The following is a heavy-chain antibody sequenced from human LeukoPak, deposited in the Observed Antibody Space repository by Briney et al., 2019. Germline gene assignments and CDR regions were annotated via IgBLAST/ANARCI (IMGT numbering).Heavy chain of an antibody. CDR1: GGSISSYY. CDR2: IHYTRST. CDR3: ARGGYYGSGNDFRFDP. Sequence: SETPSLTCTVSGGSISSYYWSWIRQSPGKGLECIGYIHYTRSTNYNPSLKSRVTISVETSKNQFSLKLKSVTAADMAVYYCARGGYYGSGNDFRFDPWGQGTLVTVSS. V-gene: IGHV4-59*01. D-gene: IGHD3-10*01. J-gene: IGHJ5*02.